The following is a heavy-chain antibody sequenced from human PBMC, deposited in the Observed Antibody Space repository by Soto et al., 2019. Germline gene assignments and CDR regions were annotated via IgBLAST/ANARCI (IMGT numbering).Heavy chain of an antibody. V-gene: IGHV5-10-1*01. D-gene: IGHD1-26*01. CDR3: ARHVHQWELLG. CDR1: GYXFTSYW. Sequence: PXEXLKISCKCSGYXFTSYWLIWVRQMPGKGLEFIGRIDPSYSYTNYSPSFQGHVTISADKSISTAYLQWSSMKASDTAMYYCARHVHQWELLGWGQGTLGTVSS. CDR2: IDPSYSYT. J-gene: IGHJ4*02.